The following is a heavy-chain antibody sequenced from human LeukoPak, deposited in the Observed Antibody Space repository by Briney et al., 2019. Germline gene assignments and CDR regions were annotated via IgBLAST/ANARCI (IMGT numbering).Heavy chain of an antibody. Sequence: GGSLRLSCAASGFTFSNAWMSWVRQAPGKGLEWVGRIKSKTDGATIDYAAPVKGRFTISRDDSKNTLYLQMDSLKTEDTGVYYCATCTLREIRGAGPPWGQGTLVTVSS. D-gene: IGHD3-10*01. CDR1: GFTFSNAW. V-gene: IGHV3-15*01. J-gene: IGHJ5*02. CDR3: ATCTLREIRGAGPP. CDR2: IKSKTDGATI.